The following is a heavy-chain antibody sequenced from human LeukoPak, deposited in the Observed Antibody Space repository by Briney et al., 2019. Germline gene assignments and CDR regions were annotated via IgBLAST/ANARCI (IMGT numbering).Heavy chain of an antibody. D-gene: IGHD2-15*01. CDR3: ARDYCSGGSCYLFDY. CDR2: IYTSGST. CDR1: GGSISSYY. J-gene: IGHJ4*02. V-gene: IGHV4-4*07. Sequence: PSETLSLTCTVSGGSISSYYWSWIRQPAGKGLEWIGRIYTSGSTNYNPPLKSRVTMSVDTSKNQFSLKLSSVTAADTAVYYCARDYCSGGSCYLFDYWGQGTLVTVSS.